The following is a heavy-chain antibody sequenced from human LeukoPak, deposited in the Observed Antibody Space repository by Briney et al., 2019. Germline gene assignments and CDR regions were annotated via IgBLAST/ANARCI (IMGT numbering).Heavy chain of an antibody. Sequence: GGSLRLSCAASGFTFSSYNMNWVRQAPGKGLEWVSYISGSSSSVYYADSVKGRFTISRDNAKNSLYLQMNSLRAEDTAVYYCAGGPSGFLDWLSSYMDVWGKGTTVTVSS. V-gene: IGHV3-48*01. CDR3: AGGPSGFLDWLSSYMDV. D-gene: IGHD3-3*01. CDR1: GFTFSSYN. CDR2: ISGSSSSV. J-gene: IGHJ6*03.